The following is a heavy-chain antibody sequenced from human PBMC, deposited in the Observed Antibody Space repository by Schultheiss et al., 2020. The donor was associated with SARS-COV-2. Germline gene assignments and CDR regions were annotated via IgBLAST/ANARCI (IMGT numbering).Heavy chain of an antibody. CDR2: IYYSGST. Sequence: SETLSLTCTVSGGSVSSGSYYWSWIRQPPGKGLEWIGYIYYSGSTYYNPSLKSLVTISVDTSKNQFSLKLSSVTAADTAVYYCARCLYDFWSGYARYYYYGMDVWGQGTTVTVSS. CDR3: ARCLYDFWSGYARYYYYGMDV. D-gene: IGHD3-3*01. CDR1: GGSVSSGSYY. V-gene: IGHV4-61*01. J-gene: IGHJ6*02.